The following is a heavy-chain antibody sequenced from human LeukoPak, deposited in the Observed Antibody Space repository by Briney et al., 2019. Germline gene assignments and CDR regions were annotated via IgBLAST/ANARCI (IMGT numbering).Heavy chain of an antibody. V-gene: IGHV3-48*01. D-gene: IGHD6-19*01. Sequence: GGSLRLSCAVSGFTFSSYSMNWVRQAPGKGLEWVSYISNSGSTTYYADSVKGRFTISRDNAKNSLYLQMNSLRVEDTAVYYRARGGTAVARGEYWGQGTLVTVSS. CDR2: ISNSGSTT. CDR3: ARGGTAVARGEY. J-gene: IGHJ4*02. CDR1: GFTFSSYS.